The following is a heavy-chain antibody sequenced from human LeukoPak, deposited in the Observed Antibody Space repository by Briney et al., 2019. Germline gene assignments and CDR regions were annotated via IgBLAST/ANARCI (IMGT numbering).Heavy chain of an antibody. CDR1: GFTFSSYG. CDR2: ISYDGSNK. V-gene: IGHV3-30*18. CDR3: AKDVAVAGFYYFDY. Sequence: GGSLRLSCAASGFTFSSYGMHWVRQAPGKGLEGVAVISYDGSNKYYADSVKGRFTISRDNSKNTLYLQMNSLRAEDTAVYYCAKDVAVAGFYYFDYWGQGTLVTVSS. D-gene: IGHD6-19*01. J-gene: IGHJ4*02.